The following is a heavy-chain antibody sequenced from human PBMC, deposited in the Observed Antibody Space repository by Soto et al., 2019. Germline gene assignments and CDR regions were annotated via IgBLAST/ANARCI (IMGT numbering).Heavy chain of an antibody. V-gene: IGHV4-34*01. CDR2: IHYSEST. D-gene: IGHD3-22*01. CDR1: GGSFSGYY. CDR3: ARAHRYYDYPDI. J-gene: IGHJ3*02. Sequence: PSETLSLTCAVYGGSFSGYYWSWIRQPPGRGLEWIGDIHYSESTNYNPSLKSRVQILVETFKNQFSLEVSSVTAADTAVYYCARAHRYYDYPDIWGQGTTVTVSS.